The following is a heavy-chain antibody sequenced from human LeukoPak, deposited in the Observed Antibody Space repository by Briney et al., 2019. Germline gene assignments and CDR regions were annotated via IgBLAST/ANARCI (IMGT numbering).Heavy chain of an antibody. D-gene: IGHD2-21*02. V-gene: IGHV3-48*02. CDR2: ISSSSSSSI. Sequence: GGSLRLSCAASGFIFNYYSMNWVRQAPGKGLEWVSYISSSSSSSIYEADSGKGRITISRDNAKNSLYLQMNSLRDEDTAVYYCTKESVTYLDYWGQGTLVTVSS. CDR3: TKESVTYLDY. J-gene: IGHJ4*02. CDR1: GFIFNYYS.